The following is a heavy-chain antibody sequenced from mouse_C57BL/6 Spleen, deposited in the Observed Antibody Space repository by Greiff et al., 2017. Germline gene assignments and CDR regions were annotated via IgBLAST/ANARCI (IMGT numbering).Heavy chain of an antibody. J-gene: IGHJ2*01. V-gene: IGHV1-42*01. Sequence: EVQLQQSGPELVKPGASVKISCNASGYSFTGYYMNWVKQSPEKSLEWIGEINPSTGGTTYNQKFKAKATLTVDKSSSTAYMQLKSLTSDDSAVYYCASYYYGSSFFDYWGQGTTLTVSS. CDR3: ASYYYGSSFFDY. CDR1: GYSFTGYY. D-gene: IGHD1-1*01. CDR2: INPSTGGT.